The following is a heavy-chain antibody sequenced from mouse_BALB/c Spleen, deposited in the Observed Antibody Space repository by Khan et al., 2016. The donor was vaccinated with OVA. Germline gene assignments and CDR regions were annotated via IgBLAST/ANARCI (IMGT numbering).Heavy chain of an antibody. CDR3: ARSSYRYDFTD. D-gene: IGHD2-14*01. CDR1: GFSLNTYG. J-gene: IGHJ3*01. V-gene: IGHV2-2*01. Sequence: QVQLKQSGPGLVQPSLSLSITCTVPGFSLNTYGIHWIRQSQGKGLEWLGVIRSGGTTDYNGAFISRLNISKANSKSQVFFMLNSLQADEPAIYFCARSSYRYDFTDWGQGTLVTVSA. CDR2: IRSGGTT.